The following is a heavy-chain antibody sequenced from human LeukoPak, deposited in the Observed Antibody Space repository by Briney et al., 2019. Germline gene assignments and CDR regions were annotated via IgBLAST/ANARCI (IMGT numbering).Heavy chain of an antibody. CDR1: GFTFSSYG. D-gene: IGHD4-17*01. CDR2: ISYDGSNK. CDR3: AKGVYGNYGDYALDY. Sequence: GRTLRLSCAASGFTFSSYGMHWVRQAPGKGLEWVAVISYDGSNKYYADSVKGRFTISRDNSKNTLYLQMNSLRAEDTAVYYCAKGVYGNYGDYALDYWGQGTLVTVSS. J-gene: IGHJ4*02. V-gene: IGHV3-30*18.